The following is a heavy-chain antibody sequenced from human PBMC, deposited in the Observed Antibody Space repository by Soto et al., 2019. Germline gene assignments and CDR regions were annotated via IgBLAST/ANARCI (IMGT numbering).Heavy chain of an antibody. CDR3: TTEEWDPRGDYYYGMDV. CDR2: IKSKTDGGTT. CDR1: GFTFSNAW. V-gene: IGHV3-15*07. J-gene: IGHJ6*02. D-gene: IGHD1-26*01. Sequence: GGSLRLSCAASGFTFSNAWMNWVRQAPGKGLEWVGRIKSKTDGGTTDYAAPVKGRFTISRDDSKNTLYLQMNSLKTEDTAVYYCTTEEWDPRGDYYYGMDVWGQGTTVTVSS.